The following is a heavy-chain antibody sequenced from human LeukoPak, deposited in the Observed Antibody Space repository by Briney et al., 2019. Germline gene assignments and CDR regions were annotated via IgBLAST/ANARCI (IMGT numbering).Heavy chain of an antibody. V-gene: IGHV4-39*07. J-gene: IGHJ3*02. CDR2: IYYSGST. D-gene: IGHD1-14*01. Sequence: PSETLSLTCTVSGASISSSSYYWGWIRQSPGKGLEWIGSIYYSGSTYYNPSLKSRVTISVDTSKNQFSLKLSSVTAADTAVYYCARVVFRAFDIWGQGTMVTVSS. CDR3: ARVVFRAFDI. CDR1: GASISSSSYY.